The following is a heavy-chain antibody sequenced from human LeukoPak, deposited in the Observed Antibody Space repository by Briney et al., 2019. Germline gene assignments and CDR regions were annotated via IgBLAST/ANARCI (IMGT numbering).Heavy chain of an antibody. V-gene: IGHV5-51*01. Sequence: GESLKISCKGSGYNFTPYWIVWVRQMPGKGLEWMGFIYPGDSDTRYSPSFQGQVTISADKSITTAYLQWSSLKASDTAMYYCTRSGYYFDSWGQGTLVTVSS. CDR1: GYNFTPYW. J-gene: IGHJ4*02. CDR2: IYPGDSDT. CDR3: TRSGYYFDS.